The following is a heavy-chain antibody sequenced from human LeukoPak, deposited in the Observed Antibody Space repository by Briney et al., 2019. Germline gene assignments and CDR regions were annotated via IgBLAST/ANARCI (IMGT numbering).Heavy chain of an antibody. CDR1: GGSFSGYY. J-gene: IGHJ4*02. CDR2: INHSGST. CDR3: AGRISQYYYGYTNKGHFDY. D-gene: IGHD3-10*01. Sequence: SETLSLTCAVYGGSFSGYYWSWIRQPPGKGLEWIGEINHSGSTNYNPSLKSRVTISVDTSKNQFSLKLSSVTAADTAVYYCAGRISQYYYGYTNKGHFDYWGQGTLVTVSS. V-gene: IGHV4-34*01.